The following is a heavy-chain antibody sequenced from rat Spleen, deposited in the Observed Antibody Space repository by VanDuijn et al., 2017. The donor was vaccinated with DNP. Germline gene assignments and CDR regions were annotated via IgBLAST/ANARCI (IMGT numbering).Heavy chain of an antibody. V-gene: IGHV5S13*01. Sequence: EVQLVESGGGLVQPGRTLKLSCAASGIIFSKYGMAWVRQAPTKGLEWVASISTSGDNTYYRDSVKGRFTISRDNAQSTLYLQMNSLRSEDTATYYCTRINYGGYYYVMDAWGQGTSVTVSS. CDR3: TRINYGGYYYVMDA. CDR2: ISTSGDNT. J-gene: IGHJ4*01. D-gene: IGHD1-11*01. CDR1: GIIFSKYG.